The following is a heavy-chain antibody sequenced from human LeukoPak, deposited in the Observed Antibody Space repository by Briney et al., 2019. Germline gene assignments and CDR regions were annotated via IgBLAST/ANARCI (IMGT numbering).Heavy chain of an antibody. CDR1: GYSISSGYY. Sequence: SETLSLTCAVSGYSISSGYYWGWIRQPPGKGLEWIGSIYHSGSTYYNPSLKSRVTISVDTSKNQFSLKLSSVTAADTAVYYCASNILVVPAAPDAFDIWGQGTMVTVSS. J-gene: IGHJ3*02. CDR2: IYHSGST. CDR3: ASNILVVPAAPDAFDI. V-gene: IGHV4-38-2*01. D-gene: IGHD2-2*01.